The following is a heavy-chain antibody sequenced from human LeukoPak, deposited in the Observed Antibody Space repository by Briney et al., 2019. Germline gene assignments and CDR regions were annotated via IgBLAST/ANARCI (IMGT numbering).Heavy chain of an antibody. D-gene: IGHD4-17*01. CDR2: IYYSGST. Sequence: MASETLSLTCTVSGGSISSYYWSWIRQPPGKGLEWIGYIYYSGSTNYNPSLKSRVTISVDTSKNQFSLKLSSVTAADTAVYYCARGSRSLGVTTVTRGFDYWGQGTLVTVSS. CDR3: ARGSRSLGVTTVTRGFDY. V-gene: IGHV4-59*01. J-gene: IGHJ4*02. CDR1: GGSISSYY.